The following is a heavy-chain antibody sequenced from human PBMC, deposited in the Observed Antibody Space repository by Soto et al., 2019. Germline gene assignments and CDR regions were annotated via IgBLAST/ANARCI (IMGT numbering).Heavy chain of an antibody. V-gene: IGHV3-21*01. J-gene: IGHJ6*02. CDR2: ISSSSSYI. Sequence: EVQLVESGGGLVKPGGSLRLSCAASGFTFSSYSMNWVRQAPGKGLEWVSSISSSSSYIYYADSVKGRFTISRDNAKNSLYLQMNSLRAEDTAVYYCARAPPPDYYGMDVWGQGTTVTVSS. CDR1: GFTFSSYS. CDR3: ARAPPPDYYGMDV.